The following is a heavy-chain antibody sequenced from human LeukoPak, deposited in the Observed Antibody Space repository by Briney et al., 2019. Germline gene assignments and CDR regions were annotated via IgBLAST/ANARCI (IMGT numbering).Heavy chain of an antibody. CDR3: AKDSWEYCSSTSCYKGSLD. V-gene: IGHV3-23*01. J-gene: IGHJ4*02. Sequence: GASLRLSCAASGFPFSSYAMSWVREAPGKGLEWVSAISGSGGSTYYADSVKGRFTISRDNSKNTLYLQMNSLRAEDTAVYYCAKDSWEYCSSTSCYKGSLDWGQGTLVTVSS. CDR2: ISGSGGST. D-gene: IGHD2-2*02. CDR1: GFPFSSYA.